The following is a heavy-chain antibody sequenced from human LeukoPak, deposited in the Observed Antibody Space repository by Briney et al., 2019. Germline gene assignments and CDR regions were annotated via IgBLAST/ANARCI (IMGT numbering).Heavy chain of an antibody. J-gene: IGHJ3*02. CDR3: TRQQLDAFDI. V-gene: IGHV3-74*01. CDR2: VNSDGSST. Sequence: GGSLRLSCAASGCTFSTYWMHWVRQAPGTGLVWVSRVNSDGSSTTYADSVKGRFTISRDNAKNTLSLQMNSLRAEDTAVYYCTRQQLDAFDIWGPGTMVTVSS. D-gene: IGHD6-13*01. CDR1: GCTFSTYW.